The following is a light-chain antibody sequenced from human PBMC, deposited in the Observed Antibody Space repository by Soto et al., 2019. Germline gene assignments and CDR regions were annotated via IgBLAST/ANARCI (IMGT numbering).Light chain of an antibody. V-gene: IGLV2-8*01. Sequence: QYVLTQPPSASGSPGQSVAISCTGTSSDVGGYSYVSWYQQHPGKAPKLIIYEVTKRPSGVPDRFSGSKSGNTASLTVSGLQAEDEADYYCSSYAGNNNVVFGGGTKVTVL. J-gene: IGLJ2*01. CDR2: EVT. CDR1: SSDVGGYSY. CDR3: SSYAGNNNVV.